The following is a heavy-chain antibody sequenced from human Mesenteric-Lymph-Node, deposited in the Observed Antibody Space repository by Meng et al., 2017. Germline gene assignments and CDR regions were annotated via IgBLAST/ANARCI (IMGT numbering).Heavy chain of an antibody. V-gene: IGHV4-4*02. CDR2: IYHSGST. CDR3: ARVAAAGNEWFDP. D-gene: IGHD6-13*01. Sequence: QVQPQESGPGLVKPSETLSLTCAVSGGSISSINWWTWVRQPPGKGLEWIGEIYHSGSTNYNPSLKSRVTISVDKSKNQFSLKLSSVTAADTAVYYCARVAAAGNEWFDPWGQGTLGHRLL. CDR1: GGSISSINW. J-gene: IGHJ5*02.